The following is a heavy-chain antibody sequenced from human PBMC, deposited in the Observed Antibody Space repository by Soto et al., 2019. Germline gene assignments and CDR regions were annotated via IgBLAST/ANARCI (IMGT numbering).Heavy chain of an antibody. J-gene: IGHJ4*02. V-gene: IGHV3-23*01. CDR1: GFTFSGSA. CDR3: AKDRHYPRDYFHY. D-gene: IGHD3-10*01. CDR2: VSANGQGI. Sequence: GGYLRLSCAASGFTFSGSAIILVRQAPGKGLEWVSAVSANGQGIYYADSVRGRFTISRDNSKNTVFLHMDSLSAEDTAVYYCAKDRHYPRDYFHYWGQGTLVTSP.